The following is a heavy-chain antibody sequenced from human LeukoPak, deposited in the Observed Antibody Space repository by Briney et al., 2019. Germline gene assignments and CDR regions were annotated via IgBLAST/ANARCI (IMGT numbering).Heavy chain of an antibody. D-gene: IGHD3-3*01. CDR3: ARDGTNYDFWSGYTVGAFDI. Sequence: GGSLRLSCAASRFPFSSYWMHWVRQAPGKGLVWVSRINGDGSITTYADSVKGRFTISRDNAKNSLYLQMNSLRAEDTAVYYCARDGTNYDFWSGYTVGAFDIWGQGTMVTVSS. V-gene: IGHV3-74*01. J-gene: IGHJ3*02. CDR2: INGDGSIT. CDR1: RFPFSSYW.